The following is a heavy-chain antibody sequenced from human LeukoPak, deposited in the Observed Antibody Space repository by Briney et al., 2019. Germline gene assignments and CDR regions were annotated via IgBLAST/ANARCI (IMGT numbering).Heavy chain of an antibody. CDR2: INSDGSIT. Sequence: PGGSLRLSCAASGFTFTTYWMHWVRQAPGKGLVWVSHINSDGSITSYADSVKGRFTISRDNAKNTLYLQMNSLRAEDTAVYYCARGPSSGWYGVDAFDIWGQGTMVTVSS. V-gene: IGHV3-74*01. CDR1: GFTFTTYW. D-gene: IGHD6-19*01. J-gene: IGHJ3*02. CDR3: ARGPSSGWYGVDAFDI.